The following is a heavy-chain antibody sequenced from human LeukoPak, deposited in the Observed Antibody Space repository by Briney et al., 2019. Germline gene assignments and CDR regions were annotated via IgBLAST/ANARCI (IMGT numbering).Heavy chain of an antibody. J-gene: IGHJ6*02. CDR2: IRSKANTYAT. CDR1: GFTFSSYG. CDR3: TRGGYNNYYYGMDV. D-gene: IGHD5-24*01. Sequence: GGSLRLSCAASGFTFSSYGMHWVRQASGKGLEWVGRIRSKANTYATAYAASVKGRFTISRDDSKNTAYLQMNSLKTEDTAVYYCTRGGYNNYYYGMDVWGQGTTVTVSS. V-gene: IGHV3-73*01.